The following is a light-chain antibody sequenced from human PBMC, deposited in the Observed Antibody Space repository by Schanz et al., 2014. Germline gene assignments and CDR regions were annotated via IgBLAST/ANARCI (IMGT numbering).Light chain of an antibody. CDR3: SSYRRTATVAV. V-gene: IGLV2-14*02. CDR2: EGS. CDR1: SSDVGSYNL. J-gene: IGLJ1*01. Sequence: QSALTQPASVSGSPGQSITISCTGTSSDVGSYNLVSWYQQHPGKAPKLMIYEGSKRPSGVPDRFSGSKSGNTASLTVSGLQAEDEADYYCSSYRRTATVAVFGTGTKLTVL.